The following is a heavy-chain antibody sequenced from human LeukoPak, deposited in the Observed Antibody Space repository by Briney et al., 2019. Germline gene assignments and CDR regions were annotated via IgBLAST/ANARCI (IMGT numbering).Heavy chain of an antibody. D-gene: IGHD5-12*01. V-gene: IGHV1-18*01. J-gene: IGHJ4*02. CDR1: GYTFTSYG. CDR3: ARDDALVATGSFDY. CDR2: ISAYNGNT. Sequence: ASVKVSCKASGYTFTSYGISWVRQAPGQGLECMGWISAYNGNTNYAQKLQGRVTMTTDTPTSTAYMELRSLRSDDTAVYYCARDDALVATGSFDYWGQGTLVTVSS.